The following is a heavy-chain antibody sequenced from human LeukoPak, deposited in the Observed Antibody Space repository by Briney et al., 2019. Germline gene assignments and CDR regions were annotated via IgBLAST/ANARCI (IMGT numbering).Heavy chain of an antibody. J-gene: IGHJ4*02. V-gene: IGHV3-73*01. Sequence: GGPLRLSCAASGFTFRGSAMHWVRQASGKGLEWVGRFRSKANGYATAYAASVKGRFTISRDDSKNTAYLQMNSLKTEDTAVYYCTRPSRPFDYWGEGTVVTVS. CDR3: TRPSRPFDY. D-gene: IGHD6-6*01. CDR1: GFTFRGSA. CDR2: FRSKANGYAT.